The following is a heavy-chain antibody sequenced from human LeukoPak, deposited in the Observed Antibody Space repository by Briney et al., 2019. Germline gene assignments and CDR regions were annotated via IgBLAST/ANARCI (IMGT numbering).Heavy chain of an antibody. J-gene: IGHJ4*02. CDR3: ARGRPHGNDY. Sequence: GGSLRLSCAASGFTFSSYWMNWVRQAPGKGLVWVSRIASDGSSTTYADSVRGRFSISRDNAKNTLYLQMNSLRVKDTAVYYCARGRPHGNDYWGQGTLVTVSS. V-gene: IGHV3-74*01. D-gene: IGHD4-23*01. CDR1: GFTFSSYW. CDR2: IASDGSST.